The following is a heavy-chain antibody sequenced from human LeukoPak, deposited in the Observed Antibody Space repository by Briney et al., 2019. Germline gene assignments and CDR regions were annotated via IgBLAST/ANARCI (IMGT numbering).Heavy chain of an antibody. J-gene: IGHJ6*03. CDR3: ASQISVYYYYYMDV. Sequence: WASVKVSCKASGGTFSSYAISWVRQAPGQGLEWMGGIIPIFGTANYAQKFQGRVTITADESTSTAYMELSSLRSEDTAVYYCASQISVYYYYYMDVWGKGTTVTVSS. CDR1: GGTFSSYA. CDR2: IIPIFGTA. V-gene: IGHV1-69*13.